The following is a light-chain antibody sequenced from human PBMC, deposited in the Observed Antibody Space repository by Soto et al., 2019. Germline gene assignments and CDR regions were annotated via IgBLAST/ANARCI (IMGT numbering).Light chain of an antibody. J-gene: IGKJ2*01. Sequence: DIQMTQSPTSLSASVGDSVTISCRASQTISSYLNWYQQQPGKAPKLLIYSASTLQTGVPSRFSGSGFGTDYTLTISSLQPADFATYHCQQTFKTPHTFGQGTKVDIK. CDR1: QTISSY. CDR2: SAS. CDR3: QQTFKTPHT. V-gene: IGKV1-39*01.